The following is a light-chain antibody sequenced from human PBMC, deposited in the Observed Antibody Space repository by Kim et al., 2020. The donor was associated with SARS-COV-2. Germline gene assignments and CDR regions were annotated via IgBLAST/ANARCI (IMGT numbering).Light chain of an antibody. CDR1: QSVPSNY. Sequence: SPGERATLSCRASQSVPSNYLAWYQQKPGQAPRLLMYGASSRATGVPDRFSGSGSGTDFTLTISRLGPEDFVVYFCHQYGSSPWTFGQGTKVDIK. J-gene: IGKJ1*01. CDR2: GAS. CDR3: HQYGSSPWT. V-gene: IGKV3-20*01.